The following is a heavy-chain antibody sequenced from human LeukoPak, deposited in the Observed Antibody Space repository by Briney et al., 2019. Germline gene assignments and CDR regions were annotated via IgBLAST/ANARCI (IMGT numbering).Heavy chain of an antibody. D-gene: IGHD3-10*01. CDR1: GYTFTSYG. Sequence: ASVKVSCKASGYTFTSYGISWVRQAPGQGLEWMGRIIPILGIANYAQKFQGRVTITADKSTSTAYMELSSLRSEDTAVYYCAGTMAIPHNFDYWGQGTLVTVSS. CDR2: IIPILGIA. CDR3: AGTMAIPHNFDY. V-gene: IGHV1-69*04. J-gene: IGHJ4*02.